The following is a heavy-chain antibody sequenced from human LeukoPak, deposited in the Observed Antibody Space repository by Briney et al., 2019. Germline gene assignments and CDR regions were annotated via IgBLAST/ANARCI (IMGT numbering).Heavy chain of an antibody. CDR1: GGSISSSSYY. J-gene: IGHJ4*02. V-gene: IGHV4-39*07. D-gene: IGHD4-23*01. CDR2: FYHSGST. CDR3: ARAVLVYGGNPGFDY. Sequence: SETLSLTCTVSGGSISSSSYYWGWIRQPPGKGLEWIGRFYHSGSTYYNPSLKSRVTISVDTSKNQFSLKLSSVTAADTAVYYCARAVLVYGGNPGFDYWGQGTLVTVSS.